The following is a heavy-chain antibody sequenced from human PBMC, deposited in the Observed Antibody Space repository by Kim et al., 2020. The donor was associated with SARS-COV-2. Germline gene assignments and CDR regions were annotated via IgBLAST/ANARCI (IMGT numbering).Heavy chain of an antibody. CDR3: ARDRYYDSSGTRGMDV. CDR1: GGSISSGDYY. D-gene: IGHD3-22*01. J-gene: IGHJ6*02. V-gene: IGHV4-30-4*01. Sequence: SETLSLTCTVSGGSISSGDYYWSWIRQPPGKGLEWIGYIYYSGSTYYNPSLKSRVTISVDTSKNQFSLKLSSVTAADTAVYYCARDRYYDSSGTRGMDVWGQGTTVTVSS. CDR2: IYYSGST.